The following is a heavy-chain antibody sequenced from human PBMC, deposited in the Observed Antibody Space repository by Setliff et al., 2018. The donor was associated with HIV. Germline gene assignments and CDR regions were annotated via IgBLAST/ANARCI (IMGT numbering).Heavy chain of an antibody. V-gene: IGHV4-61*02. CDR3: ASEAWTSYRSSSGYYYYYMDV. J-gene: IGHJ6*03. Sequence: SSETLSLTCTVSGGSISRGSYYWSWIRQPAGKGLEWIGRIYTNGNTNYNPSLKSRVTVSADTSKNQFSLKLSSVTAADTAVYYCASEAWTSYRSSSGYYYYYMDVWGKGTTVTVSS. CDR2: IYTNGNT. CDR1: GGSISRGSYY. D-gene: IGHD6-6*01.